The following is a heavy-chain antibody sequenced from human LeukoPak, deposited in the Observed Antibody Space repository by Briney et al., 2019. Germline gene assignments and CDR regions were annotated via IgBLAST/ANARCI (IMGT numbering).Heavy chain of an antibody. V-gene: IGHV5-51*01. J-gene: IGHJ4*02. CDR3: ARPPSRGYSSSFEY. Sequence: GESLKISCKGSGYSFPTYWIAWVRQMPGKGLEWMGIIYPDESNIRYSPSFQGQVAISADKSISTAYLQWSSLKASDTAMYYCARPPSRGYSSSFEYWGQGTLVTVSS. CDR1: GYSFPTYW. CDR2: IYPDESNI. D-gene: IGHD2-2*03.